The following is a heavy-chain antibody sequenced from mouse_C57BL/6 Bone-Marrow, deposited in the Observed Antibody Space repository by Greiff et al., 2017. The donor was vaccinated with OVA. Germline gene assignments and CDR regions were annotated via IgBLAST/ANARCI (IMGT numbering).Heavy chain of an antibody. CDR2: IDPENGDT. J-gene: IGHJ4*01. D-gene: IGHD2-1*01. CDR3: TTYGNYDAMDY. Sequence: EVKVVESGAELVRPGASVKLSCTASGFNIKDDYMHWVKQRPEQGLEWIGWIDPENGDTEYASKFQGKATITADTSSNTAYLQLSSLTSEDTAVYYCTTYGNYDAMDYWGQGTSVTVSS. V-gene: IGHV14-4*01. CDR1: GFNIKDDY.